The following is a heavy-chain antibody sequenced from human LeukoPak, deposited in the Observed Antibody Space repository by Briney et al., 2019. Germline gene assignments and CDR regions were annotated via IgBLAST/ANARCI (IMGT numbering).Heavy chain of an antibody. J-gene: IGHJ3*02. CDR1: GGSISTYY. D-gene: IGHD5-12*01. Sequence: PSETLSLTCTVSGGSISTYYWTWIRQPPGKGLEWIGYIYYTGSTNYNPSLKSRVTISVDTSKIQFSLKLSSVTAADTAVYYCARVFGGGYDFRGAFDIWGQGTMFTVSS. V-gene: IGHV4-59*01. CDR3: ARVFGGGYDFRGAFDI. CDR2: IYYTGST.